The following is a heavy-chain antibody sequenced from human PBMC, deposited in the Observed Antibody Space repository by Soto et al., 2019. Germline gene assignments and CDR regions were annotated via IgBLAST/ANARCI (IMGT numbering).Heavy chain of an antibody. D-gene: IGHD5-18*01. CDR2: ISGNGGRT. V-gene: IGHV3-23*01. J-gene: IGHJ4*02. CDR1: GFIFSSYA. Sequence: EVQLLESGGGLVQPGGSLRLSCAASGFIFSSYAMSWIRHAPGNGLEWVSGISGNGGRTYYADSVKGRFTISRDNPKNTLYLQMNSRRAEYTAGYYCARRIPSSTAMAVYDYSGQGTLVTVSA. CDR3: ARRIPSSTAMAVYDY.